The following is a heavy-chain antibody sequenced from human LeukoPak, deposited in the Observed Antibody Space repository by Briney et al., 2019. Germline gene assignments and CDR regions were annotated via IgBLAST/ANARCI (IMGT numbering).Heavy chain of an antibody. CDR2: IYSRGNT. Sequence: PSETLSLTCSVSGVSISSGSNYWGWIRQPPGKTLEWIGSIYSRGNTYYNPSLKSRVIILIDTAKNHFSLNLSSVTAADTAVYYCARSDCYGLVGIWGQGTMVTVS. J-gene: IGHJ3*02. CDR3: ARSDCYGLVGI. V-gene: IGHV4-39*07. CDR1: GVSISSGSNY. D-gene: IGHD3-10*01.